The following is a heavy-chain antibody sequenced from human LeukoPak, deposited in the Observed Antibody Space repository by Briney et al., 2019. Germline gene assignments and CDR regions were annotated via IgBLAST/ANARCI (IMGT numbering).Heavy chain of an antibody. V-gene: IGHV4-38-2*02. J-gene: IGHJ4*02. Sequence: SETLSLTCSVSGYSVSSGYYWGWIQQPPGEGLEWIGSIHHGASSYYNPFLRSRLTVSLDTSKNQFSLKLTSVTAADTAVYYCARGGGLVGPSDCWGQGTLVTVSS. CDR3: ARGGGLVGPSDC. D-gene: IGHD3-16*01. CDR1: GYSVSSGYY. CDR2: IHHGASS.